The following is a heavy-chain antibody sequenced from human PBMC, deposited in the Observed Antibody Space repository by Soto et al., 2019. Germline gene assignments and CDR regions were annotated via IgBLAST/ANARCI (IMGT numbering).Heavy chain of an antibody. Sequence: QVHLQESGPGLVKPSQTLFLTCTVSGGSVNSDGYYWSCIRQHPGKGLEWIGYIHYSGATYYNPSLKSRLTISVDTSKNQFSLQLSSVIAADTALYYCARESYSFGRAFDIWGQGTLVTVSS. CDR3: ARESYSFGRAFDI. CDR2: IHYSGAT. V-gene: IGHV4-31*03. CDR1: GGSVNSDGYY. D-gene: IGHD5-12*01. J-gene: IGHJ4*02.